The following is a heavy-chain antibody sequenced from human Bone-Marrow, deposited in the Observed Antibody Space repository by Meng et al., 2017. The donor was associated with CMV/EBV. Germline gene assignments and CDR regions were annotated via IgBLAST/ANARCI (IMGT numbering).Heavy chain of an antibody. CDR1: GGSVSSGSYY. V-gene: IGHV4-61*01. CDR2: IYYSGST. J-gene: IGHJ5*02. CDR3: ARDIAAAGTEWFDP. Sequence: SGGSVSSGSYYWSWIRQPQGKGLEWIGYIYYSGSTNYNPSLKSRVTISVDTSKNQFSLKLSSVTAADTAVYYCARDIAAAGTEWFDPWGQGTLVTVSS. D-gene: IGHD6-13*01.